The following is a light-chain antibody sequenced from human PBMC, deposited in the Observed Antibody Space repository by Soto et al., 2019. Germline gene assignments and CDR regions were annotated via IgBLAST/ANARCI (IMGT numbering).Light chain of an antibody. CDR2: GAS. V-gene: IGKV1-5*01. CDR1: QSVSIW. J-gene: IGKJ1*01. Sequence: DIQMTQSPSTLSASVGDRVTFTCRASQSVSIWLAWYQQKPGKALKLLISGASTLESGVPSRFSGSGSGTEFTLTISSLQPDDFATYYCQQYKNYLTFGQGTKVDIK. CDR3: QQYKNYLT.